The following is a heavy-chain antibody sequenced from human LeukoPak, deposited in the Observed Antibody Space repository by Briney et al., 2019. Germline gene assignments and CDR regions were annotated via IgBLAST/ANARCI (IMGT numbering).Heavy chain of an antibody. CDR1: GCTLPRYG. CDR2: ISSYNGNT. Sequence: GASVKVSCKASGCTLPRYGFSWVRPAPAQGLEWMGWISSYNGNTNYAQKFQARVTMTTDTLTNAASMELRSLRSDDTAVYYCARDPTVYCSSTSCLYNWFDPWGQGTLVTVSS. CDR3: ARDPTVYCSSTSCLYNWFDP. J-gene: IGHJ5*02. V-gene: IGHV1-18*01. D-gene: IGHD2-2*01.